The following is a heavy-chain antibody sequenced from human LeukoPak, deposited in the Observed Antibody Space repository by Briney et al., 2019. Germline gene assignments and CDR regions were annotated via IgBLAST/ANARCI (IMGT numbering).Heavy chain of an antibody. CDR1: GYTFTGYY. Sequence: ASVKVSCKASGYTFTGYYMHWVRQAPGQGLEWMGWINPNSGGTNYAQKFQGRVTMTRDTSISTAYMELSRLRSDDTAVYYCARDVAGSSSSWGAPDYWGQGTLVTVSS. CDR2: INPNSGGT. J-gene: IGHJ4*02. CDR3: ARDVAGSSSSWGAPDY. V-gene: IGHV1-2*02. D-gene: IGHD6-13*01.